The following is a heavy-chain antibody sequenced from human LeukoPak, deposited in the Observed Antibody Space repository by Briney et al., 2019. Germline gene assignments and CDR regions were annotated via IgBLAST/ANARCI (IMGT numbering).Heavy chain of an antibody. D-gene: IGHD1-14*01. J-gene: IGHJ4*02. V-gene: IGHV3-21*06. CDR3: ATETNGRHYDY. CDR1: GLTFSTSG. CDR2: IGPTGSDR. Sequence: GGSLRLSCTASGLTFSTSGFNWVRQAPGKGLEWVASIGPTGSDRYHADSIKGRFTISRDNANNFLYLRMNSRRAEDTAVYYCATETNGRHYDYWGQGTLLTVSS.